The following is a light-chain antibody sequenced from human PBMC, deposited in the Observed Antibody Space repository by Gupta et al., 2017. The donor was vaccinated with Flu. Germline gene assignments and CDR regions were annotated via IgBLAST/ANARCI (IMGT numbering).Light chain of an antibody. CDR3: QQYDTYSWT. J-gene: IGKJ1*01. CDR1: QNIRSW. Sequence: GDRVSCTSRASQNIRSWLAWYQQIPGKAPKLLISKASSLESGVPSRFSGSGSGTDFTLTISSLQPDDFATYYCQQYDTYSWTFGQGTKVEIK. CDR2: KAS. V-gene: IGKV1-5*03.